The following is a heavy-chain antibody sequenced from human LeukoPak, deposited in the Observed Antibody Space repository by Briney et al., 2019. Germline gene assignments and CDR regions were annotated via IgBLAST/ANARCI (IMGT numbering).Heavy chain of an antibody. D-gene: IGHD1-14*01. CDR3: ARGLITTTIIGYYFDY. Sequence: RASVKVSCKASGGTFSSYAISWVRQAPGQGLEWMGGIIPIFGTANYAQKFQGRVTITADESTSTAYMELSSLRSEDTAVYYCARGLITTTIIGYYFDYWGQGTLVTVSS. V-gene: IGHV1-69*13. J-gene: IGHJ4*02. CDR2: IIPIFGTA. CDR1: GGTFSSYA.